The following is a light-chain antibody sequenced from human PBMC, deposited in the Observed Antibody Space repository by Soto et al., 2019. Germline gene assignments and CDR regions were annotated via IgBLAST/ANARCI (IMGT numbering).Light chain of an antibody. V-gene: IGLV2-14*01. CDR2: DVT. J-gene: IGLJ3*02. CDR3: SSYTSSSTPLV. CDR1: SSDVGGYNY. Sequence: QSALTQPASVSGSPGQSITISCTGTSSDVGGYNYVSWYQQHPGKAPKLMIYDVTNRPSGVSNRFSGSKSGNTASLTISGLQAEDEAAYYSSSYTSSSTPLVFAGGTKLTVL.